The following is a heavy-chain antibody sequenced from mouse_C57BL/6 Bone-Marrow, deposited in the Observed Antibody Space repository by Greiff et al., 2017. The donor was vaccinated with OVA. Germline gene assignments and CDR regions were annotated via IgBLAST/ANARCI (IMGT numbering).Heavy chain of an antibody. CDR3: ARIGGYLCAMGY. V-gene: IGHV1-58*01. CDR2: IYLGNGYT. Sequence: EVQLQQSGAELVRPGSSVKMSCKTSGYTFTSYGINWVKQRPGQGLEWIGYIYLGNGYTEYNEKFKGKATLTSDTSSSTAYMQLSSLTSEDSAIYFCARIGGYLCAMGYWGQGTSVTVSS. D-gene: IGHD2-2*01. J-gene: IGHJ4*01. CDR1: GYTFTSYG.